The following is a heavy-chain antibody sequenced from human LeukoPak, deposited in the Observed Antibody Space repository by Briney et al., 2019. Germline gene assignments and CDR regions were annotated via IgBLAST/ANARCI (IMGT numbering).Heavy chain of an antibody. V-gene: IGHV4-4*07. D-gene: IGHD3/OR15-3a*01. CDR1: RGSTSTYY. J-gene: IGHJ6*03. CDR3: ARGRGPSYYYYYMDV. Sequence: SETLSLTCTVSRGSTSTYYWSWLRQPAGKGLEWIGRIYTSGSTNYNPSLKSRVTISVDTSKNQFSLKLSSVTAADTAVYYCARGRGPSYYYYYMDVWGKGTTVTISS. CDR2: IYTSGST.